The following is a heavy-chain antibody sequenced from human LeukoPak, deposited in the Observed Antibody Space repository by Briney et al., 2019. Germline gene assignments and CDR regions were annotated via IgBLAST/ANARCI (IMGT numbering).Heavy chain of an antibody. V-gene: IGHV1-69*06. Sequence: SVKDSCKASGGTFSSYAISWVRQAPGQGLEWMGGIIPIFGTANYAQKFQGRVTITADKSTSTAYMELSSLRSEDTAVYYCARDPVYSSSWEENWFDPWGQGTLVTVSS. D-gene: IGHD6-13*01. CDR3: ARDPVYSSSWEENWFDP. CDR2: IIPIFGTA. CDR1: GGTFSSYA. J-gene: IGHJ5*02.